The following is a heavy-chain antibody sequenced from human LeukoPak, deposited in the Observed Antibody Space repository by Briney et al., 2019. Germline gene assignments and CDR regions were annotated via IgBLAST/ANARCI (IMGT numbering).Heavy chain of an antibody. D-gene: IGHD6-13*01. CDR3: GGRAGSGDY. CDR2: TGQTGIEN. Sequence: PGGSLRLSCTASGFTFKRHRISWIRQAPGEGLEWVANTGQTGIENYYVDSVKGRFTISRDNAKNTLYLQMNSLRAEDTAVYYCGGRAGSGDYWGQGTLVTVSS. CDR1: GFTFKRHR. J-gene: IGHJ4*02. V-gene: IGHV3-7*01.